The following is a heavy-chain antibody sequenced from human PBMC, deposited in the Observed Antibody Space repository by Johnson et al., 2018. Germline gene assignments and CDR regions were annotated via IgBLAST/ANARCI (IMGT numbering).Heavy chain of an antibody. V-gene: IGHV3-49*03. Sequence: EVQLLESGGGLVQPGRSLRLSCTSSGFTFGDYTMSWFRQAPGKGLEWVGFIRSKPYGGTPEYAASVKGRLTGSRDDSKSIAYLQMNSLKTEDTAVYYCTRAGGRITISGVGYYYYYMDVWGKGTTVTVSS. J-gene: IGHJ6*03. CDR2: IRSKPYGGTP. D-gene: IGHD3-3*01. CDR1: GFTFGDYT. CDR3: TRAGGRITISGVGYYYYYMDV.